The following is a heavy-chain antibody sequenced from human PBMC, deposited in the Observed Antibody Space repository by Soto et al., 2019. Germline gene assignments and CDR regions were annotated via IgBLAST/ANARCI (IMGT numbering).Heavy chain of an antibody. CDR2: IIPIFGTA. D-gene: IGHD3-3*01. J-gene: IGHJ4*02. CDR1: GGTVSSYA. V-gene: IGHV1-69*13. CDR3: ARGFRDNSGYYLCEY. Sequence: SVKVSCKSSGGTVSSYASSWVRQAPGQGLEWMGGIIPIFGTANYAQKFQGRVTITADESTSTAYMELSSLRSEDTAVYYCARGFRDNSGYYLCEYWGQGTLVTVSS.